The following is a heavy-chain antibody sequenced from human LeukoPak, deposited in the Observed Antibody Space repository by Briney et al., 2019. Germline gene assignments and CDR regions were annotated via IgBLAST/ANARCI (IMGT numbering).Heavy chain of an antibody. V-gene: IGHV3-30*18. CDR1: GFTFSSYG. J-gene: IGHJ6*02. D-gene: IGHD3-9*01. Sequence: PGGSLRLSCAASGFTFSSYGMHWVRQAPGKGLEWVAVISYDGGNKYYADSVKGRFTISRDNSENTLYLQMNSLRADDTAMYYCAKDLFRFCYDMDVWDVWGQGTTVTVSS. CDR3: AKDLFRFCYDMDVWDV. CDR2: ISYDGGNK.